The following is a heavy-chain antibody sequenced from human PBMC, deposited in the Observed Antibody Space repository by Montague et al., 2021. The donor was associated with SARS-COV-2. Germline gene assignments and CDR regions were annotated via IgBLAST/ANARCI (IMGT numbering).Heavy chain of an antibody. CDR1: SGSTSNYY. CDR2: IFYTGSK. CDR3: ARAQNICFIANCVNYFDL. J-gene: IGHJ4*02. D-gene: IGHD2-15*01. Sequence: SETLSLTCSVSSGSTSNYYWTWIRQSPGKGLQWIGYIFYTGSKKFNPSLKTRVSMSLDASKNHFSLRLSAVTAADTARYYCARAQNICFIANCVNYFDLWGLGALVTVSS. V-gene: IGHV4-59*01.